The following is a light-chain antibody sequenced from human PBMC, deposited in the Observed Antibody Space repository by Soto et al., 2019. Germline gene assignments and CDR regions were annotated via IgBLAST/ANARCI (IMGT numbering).Light chain of an antibody. CDR3: QTWGSGIVV. CDR2: LNSDGSH. CDR1: SGHSNYA. J-gene: IGLJ2*01. V-gene: IGLV4-69*01. Sequence: QSVLTQSPSASASLGASVKLTCTLSSGHSNYAIAWHQQQSEKGPRYLMKLNSDGSHSKGDGIPDRFSGSSSGAERYPTISSLQSEEEADYYRQTWGSGIVVFGGGTKLTVL.